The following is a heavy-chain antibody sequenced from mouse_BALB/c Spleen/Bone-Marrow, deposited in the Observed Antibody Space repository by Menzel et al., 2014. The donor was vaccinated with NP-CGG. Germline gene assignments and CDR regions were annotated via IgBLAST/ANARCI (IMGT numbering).Heavy chain of an antibody. CDR1: GFTFSDYY. J-gene: IGHJ4*01. CDR3: ARDGNYYAMDY. D-gene: IGHD2-1*01. CDR2: ISDGGSYT. V-gene: IGHV5-4*02. Sequence: EVKLVESGGGLVKPGGSLKLSCAASGFTFSDYYMYWVRQTPEKRLEWVATISDGGSYTYYPDSVKGRFTISRDNAKNNLYLQMSSLKSEGTAMYYCARDGNYYAMDYWGQGTSVTVSS.